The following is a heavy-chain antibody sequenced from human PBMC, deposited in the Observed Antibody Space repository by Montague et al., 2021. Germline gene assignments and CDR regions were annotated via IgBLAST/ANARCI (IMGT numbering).Heavy chain of an antibody. CDR1: GASISDYS. Sequence: SETLSLTCSVSGASISDYSWCWIRQPPGKGLEWIGYIYYSSRTNYKPSLKSRVTISVDTSKNQFSLKLSSVTAADTAFYYCAVTNPYYYYGMDVWGQGTTVTVSS. V-gene: IGHV4-59*01. CDR3: AVTNPYYYYGMDV. D-gene: IGHD1-14*01. CDR2: IYYSSRT. J-gene: IGHJ6*02.